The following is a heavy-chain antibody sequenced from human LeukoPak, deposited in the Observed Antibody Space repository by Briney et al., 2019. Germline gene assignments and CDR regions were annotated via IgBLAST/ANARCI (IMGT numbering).Heavy chain of an antibody. D-gene: IGHD6-19*01. V-gene: IGHV4-4*07. J-gene: IGHJ4*02. CDR2: IYTSGST. Sequence: SETLSLTCTVSGGSISSYYWSWIRQPAGKGLEWIGRIYTSGSTNYNPPLKGRVTMSVDTSKNQFSLNLSSVTAADTAVYYCARDRGRSSGWPQFDCWGQGTLVTVSS. CDR1: GGSISSYY. CDR3: ARDRGRSSGWPQFDC.